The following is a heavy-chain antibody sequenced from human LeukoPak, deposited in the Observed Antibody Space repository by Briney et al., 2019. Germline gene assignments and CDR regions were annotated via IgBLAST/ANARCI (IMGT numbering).Heavy chain of an antibody. D-gene: IGHD6-19*01. CDR3: AKDHGSGWYYFDY. J-gene: IGHJ4*02. Sequence: GGSLRLSCAASGFTFDDYAMHWVRQAPGKGLEWVSGISWNSGSIGYADSVKGRFTISRDNAKSSLYLQMNSLRAEDTALYYCAKDHGSGWYYFDYWGQGTLVTVSS. CDR2: ISWNSGSI. V-gene: IGHV3-9*01. CDR1: GFTFDDYA.